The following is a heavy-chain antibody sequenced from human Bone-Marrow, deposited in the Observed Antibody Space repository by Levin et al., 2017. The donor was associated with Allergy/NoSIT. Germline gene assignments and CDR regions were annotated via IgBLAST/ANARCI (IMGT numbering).Heavy chain of an antibody. CDR3: ARSLPLYSSGWHGHSYYSGLDV. V-gene: IGHV3-74*01. CDR1: GFTFSNYW. J-gene: IGHJ6*02. D-gene: IGHD6-19*01. Sequence: GGSLRLSCAASGFTFSNYWMYWVRQAPGKGLVWVSRIHSDGSNITYADSVKGRFTISRDNAESTLYLQMNSLRGDDTAVYYCARSLPLYSSGWHGHSYYSGLDVWGQGTTVIVSS. CDR2: IHSDGSNI.